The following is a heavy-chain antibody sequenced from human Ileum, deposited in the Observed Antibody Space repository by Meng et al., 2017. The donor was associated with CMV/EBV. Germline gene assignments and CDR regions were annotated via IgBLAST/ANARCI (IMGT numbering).Heavy chain of an antibody. CDR2: IKQDGSEN. Sequence: GESLKISCAASGFRFSSYWMSWVRQAPGKGLEWVANIKQDGSENYYVDSVKGRFIVSRDNARDSLYLQMSSLRVEDTALYYCTRTPAPVTGAFDFWGQGTMVTVSS. J-gene: IGHJ3*01. D-gene: IGHD4-17*01. V-gene: IGHV3-7*01. CDR3: TRTPAPVTGAFDF. CDR1: GFRFSSYW.